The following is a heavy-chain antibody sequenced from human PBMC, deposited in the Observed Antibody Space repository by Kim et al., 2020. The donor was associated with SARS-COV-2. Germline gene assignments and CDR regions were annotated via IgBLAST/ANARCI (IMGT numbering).Heavy chain of an antibody. Sequence: YYADPVKGRFTISRDNSKNTLYLQMNSLRAEDTAVYYCAGLGYSYGQFDYWGQGTLVTVSS. CDR3: AGLGYSYGQFDY. V-gene: IGHV3-23*01. D-gene: IGHD5-18*01. J-gene: IGHJ4*02.